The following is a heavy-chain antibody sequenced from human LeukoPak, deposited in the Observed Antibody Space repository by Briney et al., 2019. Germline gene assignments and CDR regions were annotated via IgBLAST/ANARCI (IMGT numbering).Heavy chain of an antibody. D-gene: IGHD6-19*01. J-gene: IGHJ4*02. Sequence: GGPLRLSCAASGFTFSSYCMNCVRQAPGKGLEWVSAFSGSGCSTYYADSVKGRFTISRDNSKNTLYLQMNSLRAEDTAVYYCAKGKDDSSGWYFFYWGQGTLVTVSS. CDR3: AKGKDDSSGWYFFY. CDR2: FSGSGCST. V-gene: IGHV3-23*01. CDR1: GFTFSSYC.